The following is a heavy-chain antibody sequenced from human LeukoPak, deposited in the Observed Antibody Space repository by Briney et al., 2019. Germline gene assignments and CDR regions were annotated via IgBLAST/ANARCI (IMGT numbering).Heavy chain of an antibody. V-gene: IGHV3-30*02. CDR2: IRYDGSNK. CDR1: GFTFSSYG. Sequence: GGSLRLSCAASGFTFSSYGMHWVRQAPGKGLEWVAFIRYDGSNKYYADSVKGRFTISRDNSKNTLYLQMNSLRAEDTAVYYCAKGAVDTLSASPDFTGVAFDIWGQGTMVTVSS. CDR3: AKGAVDTLSASPDFTGVAFDI. D-gene: IGHD5-18*01. J-gene: IGHJ3*02.